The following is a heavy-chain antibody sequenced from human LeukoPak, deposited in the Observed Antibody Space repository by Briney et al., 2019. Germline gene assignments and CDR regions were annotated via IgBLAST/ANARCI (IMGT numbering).Heavy chain of an antibody. CDR1: GGSISSYY. CDR2: IYTSAST. Sequence: PSETLSLTCTVSGGSISSYYWSWIRQPAGKGLEWIGHIYTSASTNYNPSLKSRVTMSGDTSKNQFSLKLSSVTAADTAVYYCARDLLDSGSYLTVDYFDYWGQGTLVTVSS. CDR3: ARDLLDSGSYLTVDYFDY. V-gene: IGHV4-4*07. D-gene: IGHD1-26*01. J-gene: IGHJ4*02.